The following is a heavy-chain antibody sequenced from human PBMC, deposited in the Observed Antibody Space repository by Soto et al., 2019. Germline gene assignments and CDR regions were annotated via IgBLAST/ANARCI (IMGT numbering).Heavy chain of an antibody. D-gene: IGHD3-3*01. CDR1: GFTFSSYA. V-gene: IGHV3-23*01. CDR2: ISGSGGST. J-gene: IGHJ6*02. Sequence: EVQLLESGGGLVQPGGSLRLSCAASGFTFSSYAMSWVRQAPGKGLEWVSAISGSGGSTYYADSVKGRFTISRDNSKNTLYLQMNSLRAKDTAVYYCAKDPPDFWSGYPDYGMDVWGQGTTVTVSS. CDR3: AKDPPDFWSGYPDYGMDV.